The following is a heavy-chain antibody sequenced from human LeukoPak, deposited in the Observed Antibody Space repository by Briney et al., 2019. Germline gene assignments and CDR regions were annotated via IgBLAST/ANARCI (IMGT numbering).Heavy chain of an antibody. J-gene: IGHJ4*02. CDR1: GGSISSGGYY. D-gene: IGHD6-13*01. V-gene: IGHV4-31*03. CDR2: IYYSGST. Sequence: SETLSLTCTVSGGSISSGGYYWSWIRQHPGKGLEWIGYIYYSGSTYYNPSLKSRVTISVDTSKNQFSLKLSSVTAADTAVYYCASVAAAGTSSPTYWGQGTLVTVSS. CDR3: ASVAAAGTSSPTY.